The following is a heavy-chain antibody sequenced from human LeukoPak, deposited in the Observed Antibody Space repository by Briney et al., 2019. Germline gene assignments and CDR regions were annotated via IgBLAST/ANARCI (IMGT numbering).Heavy chain of an antibody. V-gene: IGHV1-2*02. Sequence: ASVKVCCKASGYTFTGYYMHWVRQAPGQGLEWMGWINPNSGGTNYAQKFQGRVTMTRDTSISTVYMELSRLRSDDTAVFYCARVGPLETSIAAHKRAASYYYGVDVWGTGATVTVSS. CDR2: INPNSGGT. CDR1: GYTFTGYY. J-gene: IGHJ6*04. CDR3: ARVGPLETSIAAHKRAASYYYGVDV. D-gene: IGHD6-6*01.